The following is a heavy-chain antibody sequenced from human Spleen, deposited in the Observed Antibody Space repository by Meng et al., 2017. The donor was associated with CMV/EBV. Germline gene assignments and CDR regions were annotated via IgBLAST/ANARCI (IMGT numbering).Heavy chain of an antibody. D-gene: IGHD2-2*03. Sequence: SLKISCAASGFTFSSYAMHWVRQAPGKGLEWVSGISWNSGSIGYADSVKGRFTISRDNAKNSLYLQMNSLRAEDTALYYCAKDIGYCSSTSCPTDYYGMDVWGQGTTVTVSS. V-gene: IGHV3-9*01. CDR2: ISWNSGSI. CDR3: AKDIGYCSSTSCPTDYYGMDV. CDR1: GFTFSSYA. J-gene: IGHJ6*02.